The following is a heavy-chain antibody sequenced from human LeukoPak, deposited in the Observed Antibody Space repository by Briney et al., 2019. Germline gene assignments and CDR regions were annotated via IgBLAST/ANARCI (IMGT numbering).Heavy chain of an antibody. Sequence: GGSLRLSCAASGFTFSNYAMSWVRQAPGQGLDWVSAISDSGVTAYYADSVKGRFTISRDNSKSTLYLQMNSLRAEDTAVYYCARGQFTIFGVVHTNNWFDPWGQGTLVTVSS. CDR2: ISDSGVTA. CDR3: ARGQFTIFGVVHTNNWFDP. J-gene: IGHJ5*02. D-gene: IGHD3-3*01. CDR1: GFTFSNYA. V-gene: IGHV3-23*01.